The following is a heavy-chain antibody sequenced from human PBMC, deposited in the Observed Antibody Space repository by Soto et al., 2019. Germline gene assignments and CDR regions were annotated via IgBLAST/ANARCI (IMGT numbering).Heavy chain of an antibody. J-gene: IGHJ3*02. D-gene: IGHD2-15*01. Sequence: QVQLVQSGAEVKKPGASVKVSCKASGYTFTSYGISWVRQAPGQGLEWMGWISAYNGNTNYAQKLQGRVTMNTDTSTSTAYMELRSLRSDDTAVYYCARDRIGYCSGGSCYSRAFDIWGQGTMVTVSS. V-gene: IGHV1-18*01. CDR1: GYTFTSYG. CDR3: ARDRIGYCSGGSCYSRAFDI. CDR2: ISAYNGNT.